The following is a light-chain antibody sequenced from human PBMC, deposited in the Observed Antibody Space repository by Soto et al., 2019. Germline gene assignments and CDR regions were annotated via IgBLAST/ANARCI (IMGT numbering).Light chain of an antibody. V-gene: IGKV3-20*01. J-gene: IGKJ5*01. CDR2: GAS. Sequence: EIVLTQSPGTLSLSPGERATLSCRASQSVSSSYLAWYQQKPGQAPMLLIYGASSRATGIPDRFSGSGSGTDFPLTISRLEPEDFAVYYCQQYGSSPPITFGQGTRLEIK. CDR1: QSVSSSY. CDR3: QQYGSSPPIT.